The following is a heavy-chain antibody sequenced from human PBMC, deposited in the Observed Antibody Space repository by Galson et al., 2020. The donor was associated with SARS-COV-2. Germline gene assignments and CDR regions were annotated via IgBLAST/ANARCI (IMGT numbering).Heavy chain of an antibody. J-gene: IGHJ4*02. D-gene: IGHD1-1*01. V-gene: IGHV1-18*01. CDR1: GYTFSNYG. CDR2: INPYNDNR. CDR3: ARDRNGMSYFDY. Sequence: GESLKISCQASGYTFSNYGITWVRQAPGQGLEWMAWINPYNDNRNYSPELHGRLTMTTDTSTSTAYMELRSLTSDDTAFYFCARDRNGMSYFDYWGQGTLVTVSS.